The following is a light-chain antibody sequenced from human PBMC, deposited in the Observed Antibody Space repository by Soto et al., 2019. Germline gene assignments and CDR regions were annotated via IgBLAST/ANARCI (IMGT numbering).Light chain of an antibody. CDR2: DTS. CDR3: QKYNNYPRT. J-gene: IGKJ1*01. V-gene: IGKV3-15*01. CDR1: QSVSSSY. Sequence: EIVLTQSPATLSVSPGDRATLSCSASQSVSSSYLAWYQQKPGQTPRLLIYDTSTRATGVPARFSGSGSGTEFTLTISNLQPDDFATYFCQKYNNYPRTFGQGNTVDIK.